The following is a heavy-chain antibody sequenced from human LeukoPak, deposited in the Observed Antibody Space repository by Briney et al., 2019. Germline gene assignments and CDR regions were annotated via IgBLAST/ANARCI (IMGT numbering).Heavy chain of an antibody. CDR1: VGTFSSYT. D-gene: IGHD3-3*01. CDR3: ARETIFGVVQGYFDY. Sequence: GASVKVSPTGSVGTFSSYTITWVRHAPAQGLEWVWGIIPIFGTANSAHKFQGRVTLTADKDTRKAYMELRRVRSEDTAAYLCARETIFGVVQGYFDYWGQGTLVTVSS. V-gene: IGHV1-69*06. J-gene: IGHJ4*02. CDR2: IIPIFGTA.